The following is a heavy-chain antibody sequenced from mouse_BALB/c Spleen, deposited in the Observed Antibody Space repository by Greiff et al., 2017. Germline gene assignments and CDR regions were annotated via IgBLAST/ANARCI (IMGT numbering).Heavy chain of an antibody. D-gene: IGHD1-2*01. Sequence: ESGPGLVKPSQSLSLTCTVTGYSITSDYAWNWIRQFPGNKLEWMGYISYSGSTSYNPSLKSRISITRDTSKNQFFLQLNSVTTEDTATYYCARSGTLTTAAWFAYWGQGTLVTVSA. CDR2: ISYSGST. V-gene: IGHV3-2*02. J-gene: IGHJ3*01. CDR3: ARSGTLTTAAWFAY. CDR1: GYSITSDYA.